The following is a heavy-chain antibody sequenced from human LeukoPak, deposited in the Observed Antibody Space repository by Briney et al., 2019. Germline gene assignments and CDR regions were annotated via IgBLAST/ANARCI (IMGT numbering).Heavy chain of an antibody. V-gene: IGHV4-38-2*02. CDR3: ARASLGSMGEFDY. J-gene: IGHJ4*02. Sequence: SETLSLTCTVSGYSISSGYYRGWIRQPPGKGLEWIGSIYHSGSTYYNPSLKSRVTISVDTSKNQFSLKLSSVTAADTAVYYCARASLGSMGEFDYWGQGTLVTVSS. CDR2: IYHSGST. D-gene: IGHD3-16*01. CDR1: GYSISSGYY.